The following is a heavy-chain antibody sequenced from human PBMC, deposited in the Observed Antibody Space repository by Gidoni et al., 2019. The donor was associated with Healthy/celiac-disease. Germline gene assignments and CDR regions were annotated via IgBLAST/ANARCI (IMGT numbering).Heavy chain of an antibody. Sequence: QVQLQESGPGLVKPSGTQSLTCAVSGGSLSRSNWGSWVRQPPGKVLEWIGEIYHSGSTNSNPSLKSRVTISVDKSKNQFSLKLSSVTAADTAVYYCARDRYDFWSGYSGLDYWGQGTLVTVSS. CDR1: GGSLSRSNW. D-gene: IGHD3-3*01. J-gene: IGHJ4*02. V-gene: IGHV4-4*02. CDR2: IYHSGST. CDR3: ARDRYDFWSGYSGLDY.